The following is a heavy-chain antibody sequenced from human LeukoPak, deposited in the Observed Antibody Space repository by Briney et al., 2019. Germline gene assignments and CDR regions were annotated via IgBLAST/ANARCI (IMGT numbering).Heavy chain of an antibody. Sequence: PGGSLRLSCAASGFTFSSYGMHWVRQAPGKGLEWVAVIWYDGSNKYYADSVKGRFTISRDNARNSLYLQMNSLRDEDTAVYYCARAAYSSSPDSWGQGALVTVSS. D-gene: IGHD6-13*01. CDR3: ARAAYSSSPDS. CDR2: IWYDGSNK. CDR1: GFTFSSYG. V-gene: IGHV3-33*01. J-gene: IGHJ4*02.